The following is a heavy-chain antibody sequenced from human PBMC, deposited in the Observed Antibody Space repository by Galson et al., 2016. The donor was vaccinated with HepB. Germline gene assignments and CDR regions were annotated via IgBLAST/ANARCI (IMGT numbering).Heavy chain of an antibody. CDR2: IYYIGNT. V-gene: IGHV4-59*11. CDR3: ARERDLDF. Sequence: ETLSLTCTVSGGSISSHYWSWIRQPPGKGLEWIGYIYYIGNTNYNPSLKSRVTISVDTSKNQFSLRLTSVTVADTAVYYCARERDLDFWGQGTLVTVSS. CDR1: GGSISSHY. J-gene: IGHJ4*02.